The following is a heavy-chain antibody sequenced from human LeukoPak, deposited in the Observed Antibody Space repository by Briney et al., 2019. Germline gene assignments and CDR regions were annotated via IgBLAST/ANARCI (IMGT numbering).Heavy chain of an antibody. Sequence: ASVKVSCKASGYTFTGYYMHWVRQAPGQGLEWMGWINPNSGGTNYAQKLQGRVTMTRDTSISTAYMELSRLRSDDTAVYYCARASSGMAGTTPFDYWGQGTLVTVSS. V-gene: IGHV1-2*02. J-gene: IGHJ4*02. CDR1: GYTFTGYY. CDR3: ARASSGMAGTTPFDY. D-gene: IGHD6-19*01. CDR2: INPNSGGT.